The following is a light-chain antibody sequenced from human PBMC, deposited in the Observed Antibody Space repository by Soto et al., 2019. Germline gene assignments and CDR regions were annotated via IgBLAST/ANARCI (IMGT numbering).Light chain of an antibody. V-gene: IGLV2-11*01. J-gene: IGLJ1*01. CDR3: CSYAGSYNYV. CDR1: SGDVGAYNY. CDR2: DVS. Sequence: QSVLTQPRSVSGSPGQSVTISCTGTSGDVGAYNYVSWYQQHPGKAPKVMIYDVSKRPSGVPDRFSGSKSGTTASLTISGLLADDEADYYCCSYAGSYNYVFGSGTKVTVL.